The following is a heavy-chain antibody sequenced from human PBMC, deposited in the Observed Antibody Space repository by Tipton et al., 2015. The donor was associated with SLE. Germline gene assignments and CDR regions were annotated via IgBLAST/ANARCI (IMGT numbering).Heavy chain of an antibody. V-gene: IGHV3-66*01. D-gene: IGHD7-27*01. CDR2: MYSDGSK. J-gene: IGHJ4*02. CDR1: GFPVNRKY. CDR3: ARDLLNWGFDY. Sequence: GSLRLSCAASGFPVNRKYMTWVRQAPGKGLEWVSVMYSDGSKYYSGSVKGRFTISRDNSKNTLYLQMNSLRAEDTAIYYCARDLLNWGFDYWGQGTLVTISS.